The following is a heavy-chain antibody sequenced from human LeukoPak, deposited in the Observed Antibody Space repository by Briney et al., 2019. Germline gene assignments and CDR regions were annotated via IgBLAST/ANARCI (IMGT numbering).Heavy chain of an antibody. CDR3: TKYPDNSGYSDY. Sequence: GGSLRLSCVTSVFTFSSYWLEWVRQAPGKGLEWVANINQDGSLKNYVDSVKGRFTISRDNAKNSLYLQMSSLRAEDTAVYYCTKYPDNSGYSDYWGQGTLLTVS. CDR1: VFTFSSYW. V-gene: IGHV3-7*01. D-gene: IGHD3-22*01. CDR2: INQDGSLK. J-gene: IGHJ4*02.